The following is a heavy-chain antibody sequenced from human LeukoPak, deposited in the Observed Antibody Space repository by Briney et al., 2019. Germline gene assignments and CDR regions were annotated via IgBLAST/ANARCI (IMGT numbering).Heavy chain of an antibody. CDR3: ASSGSYRFDY. CDR2: ISTSGSAM. Sequence: GGSLRLSCAASGFTFSRYTMNWVRQAPGKGLEWVSHISTSGSAMYYADSVKGRFTISRDNAKDSLYLQMNSLRDEDTAVYYCASSGSYRFDYWGQGPWSPSPQ. J-gene: IGHJ4*02. V-gene: IGHV3-48*02. CDR1: GFTFSRYT. D-gene: IGHD1-26*01.